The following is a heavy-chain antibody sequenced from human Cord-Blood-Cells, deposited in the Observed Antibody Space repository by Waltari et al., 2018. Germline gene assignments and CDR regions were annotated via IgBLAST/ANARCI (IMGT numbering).Heavy chain of an antibody. Sequence: EVQLVESGGGLVQPGGSLRLSCAASGFTFRSYEMNWVRQAPGKGLEWVSYISSSGSTIYYADSVKGRFTISRDNAKNSLYLQMNSLRAEDTAVYYCARDRSEAFDIWGQGTMVTVSS. CDR2: ISSSGSTI. J-gene: IGHJ3*02. CDR1: GFTFRSYE. CDR3: ARDRSEAFDI. V-gene: IGHV3-48*03.